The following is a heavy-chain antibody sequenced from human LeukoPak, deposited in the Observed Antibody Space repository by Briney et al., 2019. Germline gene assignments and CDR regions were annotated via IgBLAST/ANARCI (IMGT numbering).Heavy chain of an antibody. D-gene: IGHD1-26*01. J-gene: IGHJ4*02. CDR1: GGSVSNYY. Sequence: SETLSLTCTVSGGSVSNYYWSWIRQSPGKGLEWIGYIYYTETSYNPSLKSRVTISADTSKNQFSLKLYSVTAADTAVYYCAREGSDSGSYHFDYWGQGTLVTVSS. CDR2: IYYTET. V-gene: IGHV4-59*02. CDR3: AREGSDSGSYHFDY.